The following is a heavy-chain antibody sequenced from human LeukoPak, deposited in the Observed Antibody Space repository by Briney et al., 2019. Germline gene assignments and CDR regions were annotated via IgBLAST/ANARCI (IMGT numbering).Heavy chain of an antibody. V-gene: IGHV6-1*01. D-gene: IGHD6-13*01. CDR2: TYYRSKWYN. Sequence: SQTLSLTCAISGDSVSSNSDAWNWIRQSPSRGLEWLGRTYYRSKWYNDYAESVKSRINIKPDTSRNQFSLQLNSVTPEDTAVYYCVRDQAGLDYWGQGTLVTVSP. J-gene: IGHJ4*02. CDR3: VRDQAGLDY. CDR1: GDSVSSNSDA.